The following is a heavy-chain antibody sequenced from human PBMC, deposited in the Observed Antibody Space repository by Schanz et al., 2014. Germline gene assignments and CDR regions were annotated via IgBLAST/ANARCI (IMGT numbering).Heavy chain of an antibody. CDR3: ARDRRNADLDY. V-gene: IGHV3-23*01. CDR2: INTGGDST. J-gene: IGHJ4*02. D-gene: IGHD1-1*01. Sequence: EVQLLESGGGLVQPGGSLRLSCAASGFTFSSYAMSWVRQAPGKGLEWVSAINTGGDSTYYAESVKGRFTISRDNAKNSLYLQMNSLRAEDTALYYCARDRRNADLDYWGQGTLVTVSS. CDR1: GFTFSSYA.